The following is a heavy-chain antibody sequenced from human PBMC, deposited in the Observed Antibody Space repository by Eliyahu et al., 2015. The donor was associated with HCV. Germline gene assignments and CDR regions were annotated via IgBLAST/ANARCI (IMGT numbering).Heavy chain of an antibody. CDR1: GXTFSSYA. CDR2: ISYDGSNK. D-gene: IGHD3-22*01. J-gene: IGHJ4*02. V-gene: IGHV3-30-3*01. Sequence: QVQLVESGGGVVQPGRSLRLSCAASGXTFSSYAMHWVRQAPGKGLEWVAVISYDGSNKYYADSVKGRFTISRDNSKNTLYLQMNSLRAEDTAVYYCARVGNYYDSSGYYPYWGQGTLVTVSS. CDR3: ARVGNYYDSSGYYPY.